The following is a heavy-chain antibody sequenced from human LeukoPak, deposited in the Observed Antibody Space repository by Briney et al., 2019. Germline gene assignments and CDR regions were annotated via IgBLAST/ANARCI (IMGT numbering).Heavy chain of an antibody. J-gene: IGHJ6*02. CDR3: TKDMDPGGINV. D-gene: IGHD2-2*03. V-gene: IGHV3-9*01. CDR1: GFTFHEKYA. CDR2: FSLDSDNV. Sequence: GRSLRLSCGASGFTFHEKYAMHWARQAPGKGLEWVSGFSLDSDNVGYADSVRGRFTVSRDRAKNSLYLQMNYLRPEDTALYFCTKDMDPGGINVWGQGTTVIVSS.